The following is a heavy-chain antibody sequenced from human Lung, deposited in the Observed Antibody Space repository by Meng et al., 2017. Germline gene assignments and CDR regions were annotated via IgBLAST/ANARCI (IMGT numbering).Heavy chain of an antibody. Sequence: LQQGGAGMLEPSETLSLTGVVSGGSFRYYYWSWIRQPPVKGLEWSGEINHSGRTNNNPSLESRATISVDTSQNNLSLKLSSVTAADSAVYYCARGPTTMAHDFDYWGQGTLVTVSS. J-gene: IGHJ4*02. CDR2: INHSGRT. CDR1: GGSFRYYY. D-gene: IGHD4-11*01. V-gene: IGHV4-34*04. CDR3: ARGPTTMAHDFDY.